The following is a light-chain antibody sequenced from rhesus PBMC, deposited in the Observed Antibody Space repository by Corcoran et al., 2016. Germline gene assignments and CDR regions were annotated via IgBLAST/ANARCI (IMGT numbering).Light chain of an antibody. V-gene: IGKV2-104*02. J-gene: IGKJ2*01. CDR3: MTALEFPYS. Sequence: DIVMTQTPLSLPVTPGEPASISGRSSQSLLDSEDGNTFVGWYLQKPGQSPPVLIYEVSPRASGVPDRYSCVGQDTVVTLRISMVEAEAVGVYYCMTALEFPYSFGQGTKVEIK. CDR1: QSLLDSEDGNTF. CDR2: EVS.